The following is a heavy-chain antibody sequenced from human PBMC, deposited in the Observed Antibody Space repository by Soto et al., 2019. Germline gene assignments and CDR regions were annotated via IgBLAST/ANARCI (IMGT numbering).Heavy chain of an antibody. D-gene: IGHD2-15*01. Sequence: GASVKVSCKASGYTFTSYYMHWVRQAPGQGLEWMGIINSSGGSANYAQKFQGRVTMTRDTATSTLYMELSSLRSEDTAVYYCARGRCSGGRCYFDYWGQGTLVTVSS. CDR1: GYTFTSYY. J-gene: IGHJ4*02. CDR2: INSSGGSA. CDR3: ARGRCSGGRCYFDY. V-gene: IGHV1-46*01.